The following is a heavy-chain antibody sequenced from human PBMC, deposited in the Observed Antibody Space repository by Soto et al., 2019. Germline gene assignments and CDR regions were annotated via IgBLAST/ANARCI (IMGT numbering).Heavy chain of an antibody. V-gene: IGHV3-30*18. J-gene: IGHJ5*02. CDR3: AKEFGPFGVAPAAIPRERFDP. CDR1: GFTFSSYG. D-gene: IGHD2-2*01. CDR2: ISYDGSNK. Sequence: QVQLVESGGGVVQPGRSLRLSCAASGFTFSSYGMHWVRQAPGKGLEWVAVISYDGSNKYYADSVKGRFTISRDNSKNTLYLQMNSLRAEDTAVYYCAKEFGPFGVAPAAIPRERFDPWGQGTLVTVSS.